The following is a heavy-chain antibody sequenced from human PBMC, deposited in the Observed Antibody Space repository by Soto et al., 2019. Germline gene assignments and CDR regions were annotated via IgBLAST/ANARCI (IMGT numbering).Heavy chain of an antibody. CDR3: ARHSSSSELVYYGMDV. V-gene: IGHV4-31*03. Sequence: SETLSLTCTVSGGYISSGGYYWSWIRQHPGKGLEWIGYIYYSGSTYYNPSLKSRVTISVDTSKNQFSLKLSSVTAADTAVYYCARHSSSSELVYYGMDVWGQGTTVTVSS. D-gene: IGHD6-6*01. CDR2: IYYSGST. CDR1: GGYISSGGYY. J-gene: IGHJ6*02.